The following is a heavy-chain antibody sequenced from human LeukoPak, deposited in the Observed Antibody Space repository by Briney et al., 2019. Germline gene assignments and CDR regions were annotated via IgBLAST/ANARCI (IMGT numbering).Heavy chain of an antibody. Sequence: LRLSCAASGFTFSDYYWSWIRQPPGKGLEWIGEINHSGSTNYNPSLKSRVTISVDTSKNQFSLKLSSVTAADTAVYYCARGDGRRDGYNRLYYYYYGMDVWGQGTTVTVSS. J-gene: IGHJ6*02. CDR2: INHSGST. CDR1: GFTFSDYY. CDR3: ARGDGRRDGYNRLYYYYYGMDV. V-gene: IGHV4-34*01. D-gene: IGHD5-24*01.